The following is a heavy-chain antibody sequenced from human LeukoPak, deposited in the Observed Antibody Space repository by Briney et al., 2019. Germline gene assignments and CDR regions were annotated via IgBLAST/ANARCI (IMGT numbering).Heavy chain of an antibody. CDR3: ARRDDLYDY. CDR2: IIPILGIA. V-gene: IGHV1-69*04. Sequence: SVKVSCKASGGTFSSYAISWVRQAPGQGLEWMGRIIPILGIANYAQKFQGRVTITADKSTSTAYMKLSSLRSEDTAVYYCARRDDLYDYWGQGTLVTVSS. CDR1: GGTFSSYA. J-gene: IGHJ4*02. D-gene: IGHD2-2*02.